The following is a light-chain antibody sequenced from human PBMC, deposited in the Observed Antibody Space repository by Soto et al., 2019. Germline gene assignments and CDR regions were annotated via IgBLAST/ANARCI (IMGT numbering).Light chain of an antibody. Sequence: QSVLTQPPSVSGAPGQRVTISCTGSSSNIGAGYDVHWYQHLPGTAPQLLIYGNINRPSGVPDRFSGSRSGTSASLAISGVQAEDEADYYCQSYDRSLSGKVFGTGTKVTVL. CDR2: GNI. V-gene: IGLV1-40*01. J-gene: IGLJ1*01. CDR3: QSYDRSLSGKV. CDR1: SSNIGAGYD.